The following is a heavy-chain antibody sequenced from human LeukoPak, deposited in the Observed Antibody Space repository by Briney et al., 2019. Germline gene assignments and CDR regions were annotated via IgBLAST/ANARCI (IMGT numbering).Heavy chain of an antibody. CDR2: VYPGDSDT. CDR3: ARLSLGPFGEFLVSYGMDV. V-gene: IGHV5-51*01. J-gene: IGHJ6*02. D-gene: IGHD3-10*01. CDR1: GYSFTSYW. Sequence: GESLKISCKGSGYSFTSYWIGWVRQMPGKGLEWMGIVYPGDSDTRYSPSFQGQVTISADKSISTAYLQWSSLKASDTAMYYCARLSLGPFGEFLVSYGMDVWGQGTTVTVSS.